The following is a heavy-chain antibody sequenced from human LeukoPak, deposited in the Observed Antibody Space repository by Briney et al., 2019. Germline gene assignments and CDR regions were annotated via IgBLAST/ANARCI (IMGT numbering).Heavy chain of an antibody. V-gene: IGHV1-8*01. Sequence: ASVKVSCKASGYTFTSYDINWVRQATGQGLEWMGWMNPNSGNTGYAQKFQGRVTMTRNTSISTAYMDLSSLRSEDTAVYYCARGWLVHDAFDIWGQGTMVTVSS. CDR1: GYTFTSYD. D-gene: IGHD6-19*01. CDR2: MNPNSGNT. CDR3: ARGWLVHDAFDI. J-gene: IGHJ3*02.